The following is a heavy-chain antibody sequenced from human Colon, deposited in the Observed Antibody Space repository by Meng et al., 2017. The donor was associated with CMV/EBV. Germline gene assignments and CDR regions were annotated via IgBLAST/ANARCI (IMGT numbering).Heavy chain of an antibody. V-gene: IGHV1-2*02. J-gene: IGHJ4*02. Sequence: VVLVKFGAEVKEPGVSVKVSCQASEYTCTGYYMQWLRQALGKGLEWMGWINPNSGGKNYAKKFKGRVNMTRDTSITTAYMELSRLRSDDTAVYYCARDWYPGDRRGSFDYWGQGTLVTVSS. CDR1: EYTCTGYY. CDR3: ARDWYPGDRRGSFDY. CDR2: INPNSGGK. D-gene: IGHD3-22*01.